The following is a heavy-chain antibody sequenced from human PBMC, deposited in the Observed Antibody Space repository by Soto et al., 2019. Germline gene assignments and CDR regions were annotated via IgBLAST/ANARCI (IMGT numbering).Heavy chain of an antibody. J-gene: IGHJ4*02. CDR1: GYTFTSYA. D-gene: IGHD5-12*01. Sequence: ASVKVSXKASGYTFTSYAMHWVRQAPGQRLEWMGWINAGNGNTKYSQKFQGRVTITRDTSASTAYMELRSLRSDDTAVYYCARGGYSGYDFDYWGQGTLVTVSS. CDR3: ARGGYSGYDFDY. V-gene: IGHV1-3*01. CDR2: INAGNGNT.